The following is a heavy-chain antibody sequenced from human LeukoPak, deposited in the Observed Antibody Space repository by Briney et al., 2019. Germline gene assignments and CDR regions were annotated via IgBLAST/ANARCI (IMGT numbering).Heavy chain of an antibody. CDR1: GYTFTSYG. V-gene: IGHV1-18*01. CDR2: ISAYNGNT. J-gene: IGHJ6*02. D-gene: IGHD2-2*02. Sequence: ASVKVSCKASGYTFTSYGISWVRQAPGQGLEWMGWISAYNGNTNYAQKLQGRVTMTTDTSTSTAYMELRSLRSDDTAVYYCARERCSSTSCYTGDYYYYYGMDVWGQGTTVTVSS. CDR3: ARERCSSTSCYTGDYYYYYGMDV.